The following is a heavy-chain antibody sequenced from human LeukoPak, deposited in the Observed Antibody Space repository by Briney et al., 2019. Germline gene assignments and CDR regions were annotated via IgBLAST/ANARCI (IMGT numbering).Heavy chain of an antibody. D-gene: IGHD2-15*01. CDR3: ARDKVYSADY. V-gene: IGHV3-74*01. Sequence: GGSLRLSCAASGFGFNTYWMHWVRQAPGKGLVWVSRINGDGTSTTYADSVKGRFTISRDNAKNTLYLQMNSLRAEDTAVYYCARDKVYSADYWGQGTLVTVS. CDR1: GFGFNTYW. CDR2: INGDGTST. J-gene: IGHJ4*02.